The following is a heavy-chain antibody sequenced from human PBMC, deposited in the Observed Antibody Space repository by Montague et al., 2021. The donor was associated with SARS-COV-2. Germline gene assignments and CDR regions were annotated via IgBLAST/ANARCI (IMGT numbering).Heavy chain of an antibody. CDR3: ARFMAVTSSLDF. CDR1: GGSISSPGYY. CDR2: IYTSGTT. J-gene: IGHJ4*02. V-gene: IGHV4-61*02. D-gene: IGHD2-21*02. Sequence: TLSLTCTVSGGSISSPGYYWSWIRQPAGKGLEWIGRIYTSGTTNYNPSLKSRVTISVDTSKNQFSLKLTSVTAADTAVYYCARFMAVTSSLDFWGQGTLVPVSS.